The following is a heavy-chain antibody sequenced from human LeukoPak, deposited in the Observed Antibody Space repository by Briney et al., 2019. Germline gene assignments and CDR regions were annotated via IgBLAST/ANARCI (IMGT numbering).Heavy chain of an antibody. Sequence: SETLSLTCAVYGGSFSGYYWSWIRQPPGKGLEWTGEINHSGSTNYNPSLKSRVTISVDTSKNQFSLKLSSVTAADTAVYYCARGDPGIAAAVDYWGQGTLVTVSS. CDR2: INHSGST. J-gene: IGHJ4*02. D-gene: IGHD6-13*01. CDR3: ARGDPGIAAAVDY. V-gene: IGHV4-34*01. CDR1: GGSFSGYY.